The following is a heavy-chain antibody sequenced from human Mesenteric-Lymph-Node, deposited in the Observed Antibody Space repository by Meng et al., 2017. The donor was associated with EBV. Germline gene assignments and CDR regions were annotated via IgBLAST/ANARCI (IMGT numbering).Heavy chain of an antibody. Sequence: VPRQESGPGLWKPSGTLSLTCAFSGGSVRTNNRWSWVRQPPGKGLEWIGYIYHSGSTYSNPSLKSRVTISVDRSKNQFSLKLNSVTAADTAVYYCAREDILTQRFDYWGQGSLVTVSS. CDR1: GGSVRTNNR. V-gene: IGHV4-4*02. CDR3: AREDILTQRFDY. D-gene: IGHD3-9*01. CDR2: IYHSGST. J-gene: IGHJ4*02.